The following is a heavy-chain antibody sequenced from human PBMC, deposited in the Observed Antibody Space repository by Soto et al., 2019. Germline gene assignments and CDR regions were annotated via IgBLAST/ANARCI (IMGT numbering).Heavy chain of an antibody. CDR2: IKSKTDGGTT. D-gene: IGHD6-19*01. Sequence: GGSLRLSCADSGFTFSNAWMSWARQAPGKGLEWVGRIKSKTDGGTTDYAAPVKGRFTISRDDSKNTLYLQMNSLKTEDTAVYYCTTPSSSGWYQGYYFDYWGQGTLVTVSS. CDR1: GFTFSNAW. J-gene: IGHJ4*02. CDR3: TTPSSSGWYQGYYFDY. V-gene: IGHV3-15*01.